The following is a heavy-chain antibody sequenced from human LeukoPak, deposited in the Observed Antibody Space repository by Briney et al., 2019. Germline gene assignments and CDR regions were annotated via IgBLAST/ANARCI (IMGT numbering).Heavy chain of an antibody. CDR3: ARQKWEQQGRDYYFNGLDV. D-gene: IGHD1/OR15-1a*01. J-gene: IGHJ6*02. Sequence: SETLSLTCSVSIGSISSSKWWSWVRQSPVKGLEWIGEIYLYGTTNYNPSFTSRVTMSVDRSRNQFSLELTSVTAADTAVYYCARQKWEQQGRDYYFNGLDVWGQGTLVTVSS. CDR1: IGSISSSKW. CDR2: IYLYGTT. V-gene: IGHV4-4*02.